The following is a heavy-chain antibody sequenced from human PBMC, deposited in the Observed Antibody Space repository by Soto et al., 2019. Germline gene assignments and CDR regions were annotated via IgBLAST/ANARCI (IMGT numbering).Heavy chain of an antibody. D-gene: IGHD3-16*01. CDR1: GYSFTRYG. CDR3: SMVDVYVTPSPQDV. V-gene: IGHV1-18*01. CDR2: INTYNGNT. J-gene: IGHJ6*02. Sequence: QVQLVQSRAEVKNPGASVKVSCKASGYSFTRYGIAWARQAPGQGLEWMGWINTYNGNTNYAQNLQGRVTLTTDTPTSTAYMELKSLRSNDQAIYYCSMVDVYVTPSPQDVWGQGTTVIVSS.